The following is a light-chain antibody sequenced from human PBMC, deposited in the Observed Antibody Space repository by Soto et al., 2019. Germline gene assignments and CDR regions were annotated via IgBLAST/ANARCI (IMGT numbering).Light chain of an antibody. J-gene: IGKJ2*01. CDR2: AAS. CDR3: QKTYSTPYT. Sequence: DIQMTQSPSSLSASVGDRVTIICRASQTIGIYLNWFQQKPGKAPRLLIYAASSLQSGVPSRFSGSGSATDFALTISSLHPEDFATYYCQKTYSTPYTFGQGTKLEI. V-gene: IGKV1-39*01. CDR1: QTIGIY.